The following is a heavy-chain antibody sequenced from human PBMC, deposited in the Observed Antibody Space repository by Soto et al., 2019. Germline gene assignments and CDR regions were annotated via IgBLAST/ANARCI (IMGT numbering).Heavy chain of an antibody. CDR2: IYSGGST. V-gene: IGHV3-66*01. CDR1: GFTVSSNY. D-gene: IGHD1-20*01. CDR3: ARDSPITLRAYYYGMDV. J-gene: IGHJ6*02. Sequence: EVQLVESGGGLVQPGGSLRLSCAASGFTVSSNYMSWVRQAPGKGLEWVSVIYSGGSTYYADSVKGRFTISRDNSKNTLYLQMNSLRAEDTAVYYCARDSPITLRAYYYGMDVWGQGTMVTVSS.